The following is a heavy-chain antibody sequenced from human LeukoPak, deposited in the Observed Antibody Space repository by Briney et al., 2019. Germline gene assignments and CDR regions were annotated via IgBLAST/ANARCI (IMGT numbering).Heavy chain of an antibody. CDR1: GGPISGSY. D-gene: IGHD1-1*01. CDR3: ARNLDAN. V-gene: IGHV4-59*01. CDR2: ISQSGST. J-gene: IGHJ4*02. Sequence: PSETLSLTCIISGGPISGSYWSWIRQPPGKGLEWIGYISQSGSTNYNPSLKSRVTISRDTSKNQIALTLSSVTAADTAVYYCARNLDANWGQGTLVTVSS.